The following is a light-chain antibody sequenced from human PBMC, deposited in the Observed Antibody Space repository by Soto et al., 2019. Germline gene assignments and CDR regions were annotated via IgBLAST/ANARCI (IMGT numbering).Light chain of an antibody. CDR2: AAS. V-gene: IGKV1-39*01. Sequence: DIQVTQSGSSLSGPIGDSVTITCRASQTTSSWLAWYQQKPGKAPKLLIYAASSLQSGVPSRFSGSGAGTDFTLTISSLQPEDFATYYCQQSYRTPRTFGQGTKVDI. CDR3: QQSYRTPRT. J-gene: IGKJ1*01. CDR1: QTTSSW.